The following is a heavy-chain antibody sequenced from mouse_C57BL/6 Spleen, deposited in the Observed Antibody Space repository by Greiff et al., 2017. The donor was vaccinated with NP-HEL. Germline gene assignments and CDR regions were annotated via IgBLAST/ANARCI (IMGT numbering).Heavy chain of an antibody. CDR3: TREWFTTVAYAMDY. D-gene: IGHD1-1*01. J-gene: IGHJ4*01. CDR1: GYTFTDYE. CDR2: IDPETGGT. Sequence: QVQLQQSGAELARPGASVTLSCKASGYTFTDYEMHWVKQTPVHGLEWIGAIDPETGGTDYNQKFKGKAILTADKSSSTAYMELRSLTSEDSAVYYCTREWFTTVAYAMDYWGQGTSVTVSS. V-gene: IGHV1-15*01.